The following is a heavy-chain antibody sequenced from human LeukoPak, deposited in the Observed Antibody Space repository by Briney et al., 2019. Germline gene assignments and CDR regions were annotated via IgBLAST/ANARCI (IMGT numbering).Heavy chain of an antibody. D-gene: IGHD4-23*01. CDR2: MNPNSGNT. CDR1: GYTFTSYD. J-gene: IGHJ3*02. Sequence: ASVKVSCKASGYTFTSYDINRVRQATGQGLEWMGWMNPNSGNTGYAQKFQGRVTITRNTSISTAYMELSSLRSEDTAVYYCARVVTVVTPGAFDIWGQGTMVTVSS. V-gene: IGHV1-8*03. CDR3: ARVVTVVTPGAFDI.